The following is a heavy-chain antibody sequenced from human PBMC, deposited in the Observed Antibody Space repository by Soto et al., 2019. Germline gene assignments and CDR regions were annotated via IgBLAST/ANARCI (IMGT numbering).Heavy chain of an antibody. D-gene: IGHD3-10*01. V-gene: IGHV1-69*06. CDR3: ARGVLGSGNYYTGPSAFDS. Sequence: QVQLEQSGAEVKKPGSSVKVSCKASGGTLSDHGVAWLRQAPGQGLEWMGGTIPVFNTAKYAQKFQGRVTVTADKFTNTANRALRSLRSEETTFEFWARGVLGSGNYYTGPSAFDSWGQGTMVIVSS. J-gene: IGHJ3*02. CDR2: TIPVFNTA. CDR1: GGTLSDHG.